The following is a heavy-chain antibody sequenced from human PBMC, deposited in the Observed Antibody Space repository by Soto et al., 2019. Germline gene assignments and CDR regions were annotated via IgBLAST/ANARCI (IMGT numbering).Heavy chain of an antibody. V-gene: IGHV5-51*01. D-gene: IGHD6-13*01. Sequence: GESVKISCKGSGYSFTSYWIGWVRQMPGKGLEWMGIIYPGDSDTRYSPSFQGQVTISADKSISTAYLQWSSLKASDTAMYYCARKYSRSGGIVDYWGQGTLVTVSS. CDR3: ARKYSRSGGIVDY. J-gene: IGHJ4*02. CDR1: GYSFTSYW. CDR2: IYPGDSDT.